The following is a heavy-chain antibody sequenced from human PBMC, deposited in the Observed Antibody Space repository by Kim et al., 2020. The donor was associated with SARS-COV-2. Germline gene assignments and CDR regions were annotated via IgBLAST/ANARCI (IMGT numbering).Heavy chain of an antibody. D-gene: IGHD3-16*02. CDR3: ARERASYDYVWGSYRFGVFDY. V-gene: IGHV1-18*01. Sequence: ASVKVSCKASGYTFTSYGISWVRQAPGQGLEWMGWISAYNGNTNYAQKLQGRVTMTTDTSTSTAYMELRSLRSDDTAVYYCARERASYDYVWGSYRFGVFDYWGQGTLVTVSS. CDR1: GYTFTSYG. J-gene: IGHJ4*02. CDR2: ISAYNGNT.